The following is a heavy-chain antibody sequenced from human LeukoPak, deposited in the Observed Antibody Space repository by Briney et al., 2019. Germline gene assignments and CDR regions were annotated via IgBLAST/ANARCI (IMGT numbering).Heavy chain of an antibody. V-gene: IGHV3-48*04. CDR3: TKDASRFFVDA. D-gene: IGHD3-3*01. J-gene: IGHJ5*02. CDR1: GFTFNSHS. CDR2: ISRSGSTI. Sequence: GGSLRLSCAASGFTFNSHSMNWVRQAPGKGLEWVSYISRSGSTIYHADSVKGRFTISRDNAKNSLYLQMDSLRADDTAIYYCTKDASRFFVDAWGQGTLVTVSS.